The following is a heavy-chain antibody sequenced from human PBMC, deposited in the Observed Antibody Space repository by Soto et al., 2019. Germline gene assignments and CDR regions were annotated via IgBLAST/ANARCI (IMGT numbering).Heavy chain of an antibody. CDR1: GRTFSSYA. D-gene: IGHD5-18*01. CDR2: IIPIFGTA. CDR3: ATNGYSYGYLAGFDY. V-gene: IGHV1-69*13. J-gene: IGHJ4*02. Sequence: SVKVSCKASGRTFSSYAISWVRQAPGQGLEWMGGIIPIFGTANYAQKLQGRVTITADESTSTAYMELSSLRSEDTAVYYCATNGYSYGYLAGFDYWGQGTLVTV.